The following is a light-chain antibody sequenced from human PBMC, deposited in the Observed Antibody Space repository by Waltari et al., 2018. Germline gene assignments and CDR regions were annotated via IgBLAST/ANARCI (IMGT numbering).Light chain of an antibody. CDR1: SSDVGSYDL. CDR2: DVT. CDR3: SSYARNRVL. J-gene: IGLJ2*01. V-gene: IGLV2-23*02. Sequence: QSVLTQPASVSGSPGQSITISCPGTSSDVGSYDLVSWYQQDPGKAPKLMIYDVTKRPSGVSNRFSGSKSGNTASLTISGLQAEDEADYYCSSYARNRVLFGGGTKLTVL.